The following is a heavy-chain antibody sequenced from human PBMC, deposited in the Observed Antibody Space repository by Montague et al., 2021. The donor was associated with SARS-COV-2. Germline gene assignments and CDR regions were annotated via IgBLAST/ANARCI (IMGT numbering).Heavy chain of an antibody. J-gene: IGHJ4*02. CDR1: GGSISSGSYY. D-gene: IGHD5-12*01. Sequence: TLSLTCTVSGGSISSGSYYWSWIRQPAGKGLEWIGRIYTSGTTDYSFSLKSRLTISVDTSKNQFSLKLTSVTAADTAVYYCARAHSGSWAHLDNWGQGSLVTVSS. V-gene: IGHV4-61*02. CDR3: ARAHSGSWAHLDN. CDR2: IYTSGTT.